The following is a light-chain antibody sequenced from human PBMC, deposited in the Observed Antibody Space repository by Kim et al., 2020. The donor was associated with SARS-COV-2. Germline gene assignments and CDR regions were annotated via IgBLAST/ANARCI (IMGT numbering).Light chain of an antibody. V-gene: IGKV4-1*01. J-gene: IGKJ1*01. CDR2: WAS. CDR1: QSVLSRSNSKNY. Sequence: DIVMTQSPDSLAVPLGERATISCKSSQSVLSRSNSKNYLAWYQQKAGQPPKLLIYWASTRESGVPDRFSGSGSGTDFTLTISSLQAEDVAVYYCQQYYSTPRTFGQGTKVDIK. CDR3: QQYYSTPRT.